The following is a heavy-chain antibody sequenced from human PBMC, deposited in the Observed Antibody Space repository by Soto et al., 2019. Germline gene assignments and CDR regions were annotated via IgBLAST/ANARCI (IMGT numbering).Heavy chain of an antibody. J-gene: IGHJ5*02. Sequence: GSGPTLVNPTQTLTLTCTFSVFSLRTSGVGVGWIRQPPGKALEWLALIYWDDDKRYSPSLKSRLTITKDTSKNQVVLTMTNMDPVDTATYYCAHAPSRGGSGSYYPHNCFDPWGQGTLVTVSS. V-gene: IGHV2-5*02. D-gene: IGHD3-10*01. CDR1: VFSLRTSGVG. CDR2: IYWDDDK. CDR3: AHAPSRGGSGSYYPHNCFDP.